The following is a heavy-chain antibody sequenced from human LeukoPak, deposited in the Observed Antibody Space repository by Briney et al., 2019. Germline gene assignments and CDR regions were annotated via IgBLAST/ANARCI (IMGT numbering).Heavy chain of an antibody. V-gene: IGHV4-34*01. D-gene: IGHD2-2*01. Sequence: PSEALSLTCAVYGGSFSGYYWSWIRQPPGKGLEWMGEINHSGSTNYNPSLKSRVTISVDTSKNQFSLKLSSVTAADTAVYYCARGCKTYIVVVPAPRSNWFDPWGQGTLVTVSS. J-gene: IGHJ5*02. CDR1: GGSFSGYY. CDR3: ARGCKTYIVVVPAPRSNWFDP. CDR2: INHSGST.